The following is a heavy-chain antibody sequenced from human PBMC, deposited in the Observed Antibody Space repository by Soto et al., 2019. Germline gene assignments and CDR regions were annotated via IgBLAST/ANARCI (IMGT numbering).Heavy chain of an antibody. CDR3: ARHTSAYVRSGSFDY. Sequence: SETLSLTCTVSGGSISSSSYYWGWIRQPPGKGLEWIGSIYSSGSTYYNPSLKSRVTISVDTSKNQFSLKLTSVTAADTAVYYCARHTSAYVRSGSFDYWGQGTLVTVSS. CDR2: IYSSGST. J-gene: IGHJ4*02. V-gene: IGHV4-39*01. CDR1: GGSISSSSYY. D-gene: IGHD3-10*02.